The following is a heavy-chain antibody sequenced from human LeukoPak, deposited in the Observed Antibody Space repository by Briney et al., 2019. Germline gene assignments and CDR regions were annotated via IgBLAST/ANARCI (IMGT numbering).Heavy chain of an antibody. CDR2: IYTSGST. D-gene: IGHD1-1*01. Sequence: SETLSLTCAVYGGSFSGYYWSWIRQPAGKGLEWIGRIYTSGSTNYNPSLKSRVTMSVDTSKNQFSLKLSSVTAADTAVYYCASRNPQGVNPQHDAFDIWGQGTMVTVSS. V-gene: IGHV4-59*10. CDR3: ASRNPQGVNPQHDAFDI. CDR1: GGSFSGYY. J-gene: IGHJ3*02.